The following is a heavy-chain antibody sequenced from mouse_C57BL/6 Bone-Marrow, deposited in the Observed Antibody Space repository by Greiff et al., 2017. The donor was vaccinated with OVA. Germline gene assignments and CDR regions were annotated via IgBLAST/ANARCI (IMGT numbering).Heavy chain of an antibody. D-gene: IGHD2-4*01. Sequence: VQLQQSGAELVRPGTSVKMSCKASGYTFTNYWIGWAKQRPGHGLEWIGDIYPGGGYTNYNEKFKGKATLTADKSSSTAYMQFSSLTSEDSAIYDCAYYEYDEGAAWFAYWGQGTLVTVSA. V-gene: IGHV1-63*01. CDR3: AYYEYDEGAAWFAY. CDR2: IYPGGGYT. J-gene: IGHJ3*01. CDR1: GYTFTNYW.